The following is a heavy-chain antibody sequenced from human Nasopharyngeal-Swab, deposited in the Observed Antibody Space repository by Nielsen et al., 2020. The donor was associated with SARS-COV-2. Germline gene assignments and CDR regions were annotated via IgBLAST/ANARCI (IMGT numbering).Heavy chain of an antibody. J-gene: IGHJ4*02. Sequence: GESLKISCAASGFTVSSNYMSWVRQAPGKGLEWVSVIYSCGSTYYADSVKGRFTISRHNSKNTLYLQMNSLRAEDTAVYYCARVGCSSTSCYQFDYWGQGTLVTVSS. CDR2: IYSCGST. CDR3: ARVGCSSTSCYQFDY. D-gene: IGHD2-2*01. CDR1: GFTVSSNY. V-gene: IGHV3-53*04.